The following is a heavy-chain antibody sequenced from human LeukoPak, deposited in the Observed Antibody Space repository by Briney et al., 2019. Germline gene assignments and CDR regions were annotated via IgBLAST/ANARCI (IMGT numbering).Heavy chain of an antibody. J-gene: IGHJ3*02. D-gene: IGHD5-24*01. Sequence: PSETLSLTCTVSGGSISSYYWSWIRQPPGKGLEWIGYIYYSGSTNYNPSLKSRVTISVDTSKNQFSLKLNSVTAADTAVYYCGRAPRDGYNYAAFDIWGRGTMVTVSS. CDR2: IYYSGST. CDR3: GRAPRDGYNYAAFDI. V-gene: IGHV4-59*12. CDR1: GGSISSYY.